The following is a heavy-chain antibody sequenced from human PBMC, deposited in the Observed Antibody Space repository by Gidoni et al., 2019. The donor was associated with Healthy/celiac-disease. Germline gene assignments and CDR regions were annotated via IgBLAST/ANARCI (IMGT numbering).Heavy chain of an antibody. Sequence: QVQLQQWGAGLLKPSETLSLTCAVYGGSFSGYYWSWIRQPPGEGLEWIGEINHSGSTNYNPSLKSRVTISVDTSKNQFSLKLSSVTAADTAVYYCARGWAAAGPFDYWGQGTLVTVSS. D-gene: IGHD6-13*01. CDR3: ARGWAAAGPFDY. CDR2: INHSGST. V-gene: IGHV4-34*01. CDR1: GGSFSGYY. J-gene: IGHJ4*02.